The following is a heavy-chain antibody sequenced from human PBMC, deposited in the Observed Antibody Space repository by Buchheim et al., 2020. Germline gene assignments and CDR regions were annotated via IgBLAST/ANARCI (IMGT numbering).Heavy chain of an antibody. CDR2: IKQDGSEK. J-gene: IGHJ4*02. V-gene: IGHV3-7*01. CDR3: ARLGTGYSSGRRPFDY. D-gene: IGHD6-19*01. CDR1: GFTFSSYW. Sequence: EVQLVESGGGLVQPGGSLRLSCAASGFTFSSYWMSWVRQAPGKGLEWVANIKQDGSEKYYVDSVKGRFTISRDNAKNSLYLQMNSLRAEDTAVYYCARLGTGYSSGRRPFDYWGQGTL.